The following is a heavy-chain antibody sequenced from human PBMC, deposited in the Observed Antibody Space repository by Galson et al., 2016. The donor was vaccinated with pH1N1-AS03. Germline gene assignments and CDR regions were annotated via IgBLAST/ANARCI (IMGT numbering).Heavy chain of an antibody. D-gene: IGHD3-10*02. CDR3: ARSQSFYVDYFDN. CDR1: GYTFRSYG. Sequence: SCKAPGYTFRSYGMHWVRQTPGKGLQWVAVILYDESKKLYADSVRGRSTISRDNSKNTLYLQMNSLRPEDTAVYFCARSQSFYVDYFDNWGQGTLVTVSS. V-gene: IGHV3-30*03. CDR2: ILYDESKK. J-gene: IGHJ4*02.